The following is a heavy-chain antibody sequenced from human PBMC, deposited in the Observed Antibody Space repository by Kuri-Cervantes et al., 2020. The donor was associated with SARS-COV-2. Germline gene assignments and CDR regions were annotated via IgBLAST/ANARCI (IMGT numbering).Heavy chain of an antibody. CDR1: GYTFTGYY. D-gene: IGHD2-2*01. V-gene: IGHV1-18*04. CDR2: ISAYNGNT. Sequence: ASVKVSCKASGYTFTGYYMHWVRQAPGQGLEWMGWISAYNGNTNYAQKLQGRVTMTTDTSTSAAYMELRSLRSDDTAVYYCARPRGIVVVPAAMGGAFDIWGQGTMVTVSS. CDR3: ARPRGIVVVPAAMGGAFDI. J-gene: IGHJ3*02.